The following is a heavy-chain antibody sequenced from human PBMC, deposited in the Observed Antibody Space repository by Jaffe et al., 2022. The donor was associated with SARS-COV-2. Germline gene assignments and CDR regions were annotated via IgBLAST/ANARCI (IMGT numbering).Heavy chain of an antibody. D-gene: IGHD6-13*01. J-gene: IGHJ6*02. Sequence: QVQLVQSGAEVKKPGASVKVSCKVSGYTLTELSMHWVRQAPGKGLEWMGGFDPEDGETIYAQKFQGRVTMTEDTSTDTAYMELSSLRSEDTAVYYCATDLIGAAAGKVGYYGMDVWGQGTTVTVSS. CDR2: FDPEDGET. V-gene: IGHV1-24*01. CDR1: GYTLTELS. CDR3: ATDLIGAAAGKVGYYGMDV.